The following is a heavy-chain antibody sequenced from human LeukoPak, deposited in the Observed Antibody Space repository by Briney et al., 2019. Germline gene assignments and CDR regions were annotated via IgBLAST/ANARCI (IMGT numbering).Heavy chain of an antibody. CDR3: ARHVGATRDLDP. J-gene: IGHJ5*02. D-gene: IGHD1-26*01. CDR1: GYPFTGYY. V-gene: IGHV1-2*02. Sequence: GASVMVSRRASGYPFTGYYIHWVRQAPGQGLEWMGWINPDSGVTDHSQQFQGRVTMTRDTSMNTAYMEVRGLRFDDTALYYCARHVGATRDLDPWGQGTLVTVSS. CDR2: INPDSGVT.